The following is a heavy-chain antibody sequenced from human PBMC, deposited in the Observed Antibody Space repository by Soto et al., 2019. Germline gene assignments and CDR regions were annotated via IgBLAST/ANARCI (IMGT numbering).Heavy chain of an antibody. CDR2: ISAYNGNT. V-gene: IGHV1-18*01. J-gene: IGHJ6*03. CDR3: ARDRGVAPPVAGNTHCYYCMDV. D-gene: IGHD6-19*01. Sequence: QDQLVQSGVEVKKPGASVKVSCKASGYSFTNYGITWVRQAPGQGVEWMGWISAYNGNTNYAQKFQGRDTMTTDASTSTAYLELRSLRSDDTAVYYCARDRGVAPPVAGNTHCYYCMDVWGKGTKVTVSS. CDR1: GYSFTNYG.